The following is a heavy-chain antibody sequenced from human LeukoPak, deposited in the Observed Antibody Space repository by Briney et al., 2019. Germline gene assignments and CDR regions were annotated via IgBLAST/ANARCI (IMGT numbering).Heavy chain of an antibody. CDR2: ISYDGSNK. V-gene: IGHV3-30*18. Sequence: GRSLGLSCAASGFTFSSYGMHWVRQAPGKGLEWVAVISYDGSNKYYADSVKGRFTISRDNSKNTLYLQMNSLRAEDTAVYYCAKSIVGATPQDYWGQGTLVTVSS. J-gene: IGHJ4*02. D-gene: IGHD1-26*01. CDR3: AKSIVGATPQDY. CDR1: GFTFSSYG.